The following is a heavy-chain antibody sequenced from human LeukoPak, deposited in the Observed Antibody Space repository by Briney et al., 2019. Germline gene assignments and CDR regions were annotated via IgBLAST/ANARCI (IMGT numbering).Heavy chain of an antibody. J-gene: IGHJ4*02. CDR1: GFRFSNYW. V-gene: IGHV3-7*05. CDR2: IKQYGSEK. D-gene: IGHD6-13*01. CDR3: ARAAEISALDN. Sequence: GGSLRLSCEASGFRFSNYWMSWVRQAPGKGLEWVATIKQYGSEKYYVDSVKGRFTISRDNAKKSLFLQMDSLRGEDTAVYYCARAAEISALDNWGQGTLVTVSS.